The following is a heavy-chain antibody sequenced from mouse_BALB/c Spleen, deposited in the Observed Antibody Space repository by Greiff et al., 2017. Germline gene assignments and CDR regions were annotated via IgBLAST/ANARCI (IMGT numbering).Heavy chain of an antibody. V-gene: IGHV5-6-3*01. CDR2: INSNGGST. D-gene: IGHD2-2*01. J-gene: IGHJ4*01. Sequence: EVMLVESGGGLVQPGGSLKLSCAASGFTFSSYGMSWVRQTPDKRLELVATINSNGGSTYYPDSVKGRFTISRDNAKNTLYLQMSSLKSEDTAMYYCAREGGYDEGDYAMDYWGQGTSVTVSS. CDR1: GFTFSSYG. CDR3: AREGGYDEGDYAMDY.